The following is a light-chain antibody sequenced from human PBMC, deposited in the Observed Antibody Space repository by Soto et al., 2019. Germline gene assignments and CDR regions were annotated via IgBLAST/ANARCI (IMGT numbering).Light chain of an antibody. V-gene: IGKV1-5*01. J-gene: IGKJ1*01. CDR2: DAS. CDR1: QSISSW. CDR3: QQYNSYWT. Sequence: DIQMTQSPSTLSASVGDRVTITCRASQSISSWLAWYQQKPGKAPKLLIYDASSLESGVPSRFSGSGSGTEFTLTISSLQPDDFATYYCQQYNSYWTFGEGKKV.